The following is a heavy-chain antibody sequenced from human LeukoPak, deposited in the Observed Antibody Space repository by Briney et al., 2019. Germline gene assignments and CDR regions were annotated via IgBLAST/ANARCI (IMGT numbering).Heavy chain of an antibody. CDR2: ISPSGGHI. CDR3: AKNRGTGMAFYDY. Sequence: GGSLRLSCAASGFTFSSYAMSWVRRAPGKGLEWVSAISPSGGHIYYADSVKGRFTSSRDNSKSTLFLQMNNLRAEDTAIYYCAKNRGTGMAFYDYWGQGTQVTVSS. CDR1: GFTFSSYA. J-gene: IGHJ4*02. D-gene: IGHD5-18*01. V-gene: IGHV3-23*01.